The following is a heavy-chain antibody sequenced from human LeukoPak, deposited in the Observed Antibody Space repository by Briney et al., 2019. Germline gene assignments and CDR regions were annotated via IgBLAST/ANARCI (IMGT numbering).Heavy chain of an antibody. D-gene: IGHD6-13*01. J-gene: IGHJ4*02. V-gene: IGHV3-33*01. Sequence: GGSLRLSCAASGFTFSRYSMHWVRQTPGKGLEWVAIIWYDGSGKYYADSVKGRFTISRDNSNNTLFLQMNSLRVEDTALYYCARDYSSSWDYWGQGTLVTVSS. CDR2: IWYDGSGK. CDR1: GFTFSRYS. CDR3: ARDYSSSWDY.